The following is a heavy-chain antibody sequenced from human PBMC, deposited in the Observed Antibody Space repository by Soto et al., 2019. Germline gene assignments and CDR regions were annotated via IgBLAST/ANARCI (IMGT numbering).Heavy chain of an antibody. CDR2: ISAYNGKT. J-gene: IGHJ5*02. CDR3: ARDILGGESSSSETNWFDP. Sequence: ASVKVSCKASGYTFTSYGISWVRQAPGQGLEWKGRISAYNGKTNYAQKLQGKNTINTNKTKSTDYKEKRKLKTDDTAVYYCARDILGGESSSSETNWFDPWGQGTLVTVSS. D-gene: IGHD6-6*01. CDR1: GYTFTSYG. V-gene: IGHV1-18*01.